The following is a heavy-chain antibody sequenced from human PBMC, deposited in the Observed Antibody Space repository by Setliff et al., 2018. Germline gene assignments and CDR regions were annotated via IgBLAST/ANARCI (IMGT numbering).Heavy chain of an antibody. V-gene: IGHV1-3*03. D-gene: IGHD2-21*01. CDR1: GYTFTTYA. CDR3: ARGYCDGIGCPAPLYYFDS. CDR2: IIPDNGKT. Sequence: ASVKVSCKSSGYTFTTYAMHWLRQAPGQRPEWMGWIIPDNGKTEYSEEFQDRVTFTTDTSATTAYMDLRSLRSDDMAVYYCARGYCDGIGCPAPLYYFDSWGQGTLVTVSS. J-gene: IGHJ4*02.